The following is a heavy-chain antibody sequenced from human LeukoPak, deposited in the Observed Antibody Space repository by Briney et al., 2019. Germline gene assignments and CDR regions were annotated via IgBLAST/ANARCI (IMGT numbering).Heavy chain of an antibody. CDR1: GFTFSNYW. V-gene: IGHV3-7*03. CDR3: AKRGVVIRVILVGFHKEAYYFDS. Sequence: GGSLRLSCAASGFTFSNYWMTRVRQAPGKGLEWVAHINQDGSKEYYMDSVKGRFTISRDNPKNTLYLQMNSLRAEDTAVYFCAKRGVVIRVILVGFHKEAYYFDSWGQGALVTVSS. D-gene: IGHD3-10*01. CDR2: INQDGSKE. J-gene: IGHJ4*02.